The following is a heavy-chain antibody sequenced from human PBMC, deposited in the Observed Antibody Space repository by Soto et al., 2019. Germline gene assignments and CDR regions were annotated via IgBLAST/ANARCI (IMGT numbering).Heavy chain of an antibody. CDR2: ISYDGSNK. J-gene: IGHJ4*02. Sequence: GGSLRLSCAASGFTFSSYGMHWVRQAPGKGLGWGAVISYDGSNKYYADSVKGRFTISRDNSKNTLYLQMNSRRAEDTAVYYCAKVTVTTYFDYWGKGTLVTVYS. CDR3: AKVTVTTYFDY. V-gene: IGHV3-30*18. D-gene: IGHD4-4*01. CDR1: GFTFSSYG.